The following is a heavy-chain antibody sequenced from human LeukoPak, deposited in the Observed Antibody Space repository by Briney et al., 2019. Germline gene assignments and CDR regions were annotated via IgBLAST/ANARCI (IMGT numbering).Heavy chain of an antibody. CDR3: AKELGYCSSTSCSRYFDL. CDR1: RFTFSSYG. CDR2: ISGSGGSA. V-gene: IGHV3-23*01. Sequence: PGGSLRLSCAASRFTFSSYGMSWVRQAPGKGLEWVSGISGSGGSAYYADSVKGRFTISRDNSKNTLYLQMNSLRAEDTAVYYCAKELGYCSSTSCSRYFDLWGRGTLVTVSS. J-gene: IGHJ2*01. D-gene: IGHD2-2*01.